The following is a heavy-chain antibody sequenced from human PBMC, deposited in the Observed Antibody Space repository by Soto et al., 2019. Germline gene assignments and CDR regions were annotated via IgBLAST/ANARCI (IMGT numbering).Heavy chain of an antibody. D-gene: IGHD3-3*01. V-gene: IGHV4-30-2*01. Sequence: QLQLQESGSGLVKPSQTLSLTCAVSGGSISSGGYSWSWIRQPPGKVLEWIGYIYHSGSTYYIPSLKSRGTISVDRSENQFSLKLSSVTAADTAVYYCAGGWSRQGDPWGKGTLVTVSS. CDR3: AGGWSRQGDP. CDR1: GGSISSGGYS. J-gene: IGHJ5*02. CDR2: IYHSGST.